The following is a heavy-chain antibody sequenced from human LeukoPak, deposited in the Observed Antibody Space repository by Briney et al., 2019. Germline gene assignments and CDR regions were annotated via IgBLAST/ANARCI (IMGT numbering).Heavy chain of an antibody. CDR3: ARESGYDSEPFDY. V-gene: IGHV3-7*01. CDR2: IKQDGSEK. Sequence: GGSLRLSCAASGFTFSSYWMSWVRQAPGKGLEWVANIKQDGSEKYYVDSVKGRFTISRDNAKNSLYLQMNSLRAEDTAVYYCARESGYDSEPFDYWGQGTLVTVSS. D-gene: IGHD5-12*01. CDR1: GFTFSSYW. J-gene: IGHJ4*02.